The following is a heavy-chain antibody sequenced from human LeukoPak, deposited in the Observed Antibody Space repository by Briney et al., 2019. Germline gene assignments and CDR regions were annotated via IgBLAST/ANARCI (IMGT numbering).Heavy chain of an antibody. CDR1: GFTFSSYS. J-gene: IGHJ4*02. CDR2: ISSSSSTI. CDR3: ARGGYCSSTSCYGTSDYYGSGSYYD. Sequence: GGSLRLSCAASGFTFSSYSMNWVRQAPGKELEWVSYISSSSSTIYYADSVKGRFTISRDNAKNSLYLQMNSLRAEDTAVYYCARGGYCSSTSCYGTSDYYGSGSYYDWGQGTLVTVSS. D-gene: IGHD2-2*01. V-gene: IGHV3-48*01.